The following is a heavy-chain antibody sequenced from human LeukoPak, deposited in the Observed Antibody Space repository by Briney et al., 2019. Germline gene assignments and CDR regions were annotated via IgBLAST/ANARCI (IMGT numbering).Heavy chain of an antibody. CDR2: IYPSGTT. CDR1: GGSIISYY. J-gene: IGHJ2*01. Sequence: SETLSLTCTVSGGSIISYYWSWIRQPAGKGLEWIGRIYPSGTTNYNPSLKSRVTMSLDTSRNQFSLKLSSVTATDTAVYYCARDRSAEYFDLWGRGTLVTVSS. V-gene: IGHV4-4*07. CDR3: ARDRSAEYFDL.